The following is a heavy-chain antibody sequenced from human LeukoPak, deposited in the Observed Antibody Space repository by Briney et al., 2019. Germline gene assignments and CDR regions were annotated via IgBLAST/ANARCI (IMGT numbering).Heavy chain of an antibody. CDR3: GKTTTGYSSGQKPAWPVDY. D-gene: IGHD6-19*01. V-gene: IGHV3-23*01. J-gene: IGHJ4*02. CDR1: GFPVISNY. Sequence: GGSLRLSCAASGFPVISNYMSWVRQAPGKGLEWVAGIFGSGGSAHYADSAKGRFTISRDNSKNTVYLQINSLRAEDTAVYYCGKTTTGYSSGQKPAWPVDYWGQGTLVTVSS. CDR2: IFGSGGSA.